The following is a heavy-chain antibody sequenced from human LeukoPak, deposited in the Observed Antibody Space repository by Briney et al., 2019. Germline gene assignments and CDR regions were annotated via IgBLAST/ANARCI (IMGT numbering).Heavy chain of an antibody. D-gene: IGHD2-15*01. CDR3: ARANLGYCSGGSCYSHYYGMDV. V-gene: IGHV4-59*01. CDR1: GGSISSYY. CDR2: IYYSGST. Sequence: SETLSLTCTVSGGSISSYYWSWIRQPPGKGLEWIGYIYYSGSTNYNPSLKSRVTISVDTSKNQFSLKLSSVTAADTAVYYCARANLGYCSGGSCYSHYYGMDVWGQGTTVTVSS. J-gene: IGHJ6*02.